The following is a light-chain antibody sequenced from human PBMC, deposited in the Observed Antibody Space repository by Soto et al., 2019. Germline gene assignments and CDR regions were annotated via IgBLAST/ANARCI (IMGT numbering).Light chain of an antibody. CDR1: QHITND. Sequence: MTQSPATLSASVGDTVTITCRASQHITNDCAWYQQKAGRAPKCLILLASRLQTGVPSRFSGSGSGTEFTLTISSLQPEDFATYYCLHHNGYPPVFGQGTKVEIK. CDR2: LAS. J-gene: IGKJ2*01. CDR3: LHHNGYPPV. V-gene: IGKV1-17*01.